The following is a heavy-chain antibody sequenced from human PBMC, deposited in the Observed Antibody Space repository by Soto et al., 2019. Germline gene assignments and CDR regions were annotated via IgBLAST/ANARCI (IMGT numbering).Heavy chain of an antibody. CDR1: DGSISSSGYY. Sequence: SETLSLTCTVSDGSISSSGYYWGWIRQPPGKGLEWIGSIYYSGSTYYNPSLKSRVTISVDTSKNQFSLKLSSVTAADTAVYYCARRQTGNWNDVFDPWGQGTLVTVSS. V-gene: IGHV4-39*01. CDR2: IYYSGST. CDR3: ARRQTGNWNDVFDP. D-gene: IGHD1-1*01. J-gene: IGHJ5*02.